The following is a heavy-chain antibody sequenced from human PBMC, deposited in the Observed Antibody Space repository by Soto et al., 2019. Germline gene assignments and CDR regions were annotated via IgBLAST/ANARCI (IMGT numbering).Heavy chain of an antibody. Sequence: GESLKISCKASGYSFTTYWIGWVRQMPGKGLEWMGIIYPGDSDTRYSPSFQGQVTISADKSISTAYLQWSSLKASDSAIYYCARIIADWYFDLWGRGTLVTVSS. CDR1: GYSFTTYW. V-gene: IGHV5-51*01. CDR3: ARIIADWYFDL. CDR2: IYPGDSDT. J-gene: IGHJ2*01. D-gene: IGHD3-16*02.